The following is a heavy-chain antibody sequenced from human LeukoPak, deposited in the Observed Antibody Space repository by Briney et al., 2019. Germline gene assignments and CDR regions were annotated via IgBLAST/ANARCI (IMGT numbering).Heavy chain of an antibody. D-gene: IGHD3-16*01. J-gene: IGHJ4*02. CDR1: GFTFSSYS. Sequence: GGSLRLSCAASGFTFSSYSMNWVRQAPGKGLEWVSYISSSSSAIYYADSVKGRFTISRDNAKNSLYLQMNSLRAEDTAVYYCASSRLGGYFDYWGQGTLVTVSS. CDR2: ISSSSSAI. CDR3: ASSRLGGYFDY. V-gene: IGHV3-48*01.